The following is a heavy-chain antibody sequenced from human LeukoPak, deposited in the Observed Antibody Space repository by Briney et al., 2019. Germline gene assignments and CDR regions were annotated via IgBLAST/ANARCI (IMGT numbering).Heavy chain of an antibody. Sequence: GASVKVSCKASGYTFTSYDINWVRQATGQGLEWMGWMNPNSGNTGYAQKFQGRVTMTRNTSISTAYMELSSLRSEDTAVYYCARGLESSSWYGSPGAVNWFDPWGQGTLVTVSS. CDR1: GYTFTSYD. D-gene: IGHD6-13*01. CDR3: ARGLESSSWYGSPGAVNWFDP. V-gene: IGHV1-8*01. CDR2: MNPNSGNT. J-gene: IGHJ5*02.